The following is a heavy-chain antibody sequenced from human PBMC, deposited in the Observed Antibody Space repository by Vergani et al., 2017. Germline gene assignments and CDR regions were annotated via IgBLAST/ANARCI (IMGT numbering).Heavy chain of an antibody. V-gene: IGHV4-39*01. CDR1: GASIRSSNYY. J-gene: IGHJ5*02. CDR3: ARHSTVEWLVKLGWIDP. CDR2: IYYSGST. Sequence: QLQLQESGPGLVKPSATLSLTCSVSGASIRSSNYYWGWIRPPPGTGLEWIASIYYSGSTYYNPSLKSRVTISVDTSKNQFSLKLSSVTAADTAVYFCARHSTVEWLVKLGWIDPWGQGIRVTVSS. D-gene: IGHD6-19*01.